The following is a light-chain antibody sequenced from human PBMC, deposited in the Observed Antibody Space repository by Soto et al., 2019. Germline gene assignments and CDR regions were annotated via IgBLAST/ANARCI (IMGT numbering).Light chain of an antibody. CDR3: QSYDTSMSVV. V-gene: IGLV1-40*01. Sequence: QYVLTQPPSVSGAPGQRGTISCTGSSSNIGAGYNVHWYQQLPGTAPKLLIYANSNRPSGVPDRFSGSKSGTSASLAITGLQAEDESDYYCQSYDTSMSVVFGGGTKLTVL. CDR1: SSNIGAGYN. CDR2: ANS. J-gene: IGLJ2*01.